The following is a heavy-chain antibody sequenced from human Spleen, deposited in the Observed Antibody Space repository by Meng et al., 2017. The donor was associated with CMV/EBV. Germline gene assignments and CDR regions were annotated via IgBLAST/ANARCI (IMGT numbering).Heavy chain of an antibody. V-gene: IGHV1-2*02. CDR1: GYTFSGYY. CDR3: ARDRGLRGYYFDY. CDR2: INPNSGGT. Sequence: ASVKVSCKTSGYTFSGYYIHWVRQAPGQGLEWMGWINPNSGGTNYAQKFQGRVTMTRDTSISTAYMELSRLRSDDTAVYYCARDRGLRGYYFDYWGQGTLVTVSS. J-gene: IGHJ4*02. D-gene: IGHD4-17*01.